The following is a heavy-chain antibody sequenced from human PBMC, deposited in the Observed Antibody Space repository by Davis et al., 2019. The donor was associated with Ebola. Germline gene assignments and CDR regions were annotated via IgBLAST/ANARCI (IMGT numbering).Heavy chain of an antibody. CDR1: GFTFSGSA. CDR2: IRSKANSYAT. CDR3: ADVYGLDV. Sequence: GESLKISCAASGFTFSGSAMHWVRQASGKGLEWVGRIRSKANSYATAYAASVKGRFTISRDDSKNTVYLQMHSLRADDTAVYYCADVYGLDVWGQGTTVTVSS. V-gene: IGHV3-73*01. J-gene: IGHJ6*02.